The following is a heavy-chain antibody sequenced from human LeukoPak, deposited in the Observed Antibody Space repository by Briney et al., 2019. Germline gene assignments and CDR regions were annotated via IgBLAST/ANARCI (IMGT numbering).Heavy chain of an antibody. CDR1: GGSISSYY. CDR2: IYYSGST. J-gene: IGHJ5*02. D-gene: IGHD6-13*01. Sequence: SETLFLTCTVSGGSISSYYWSWIRQPPGKGLEWIGYIYYSGSTNYNPSLKSRVTISVDTSKNQFSLKLSSVTAADTAVYYCARVIAAAGLWFDPWGQGTLVTVSS. V-gene: IGHV4-59*01. CDR3: ARVIAAAGLWFDP.